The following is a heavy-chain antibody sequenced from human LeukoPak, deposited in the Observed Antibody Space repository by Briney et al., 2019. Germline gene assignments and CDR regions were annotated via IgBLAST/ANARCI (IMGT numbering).Heavy chain of an antibody. J-gene: IGHJ4*02. Sequence: GGSLRLSCAAFGFTFSSYAMHCVRQAQGKGLEYVSAISSNGGSTYYANSVKGRFTISRDNSKNTLYLQVGSLRAEDMAVYYCARGFPSPDKRPCWGQGTLVTVSS. CDR1: GFTFSSYA. V-gene: IGHV3-64*01. D-gene: IGHD3-10*01. CDR3: ARGFPSPDKRPC. CDR2: ISSNGGST.